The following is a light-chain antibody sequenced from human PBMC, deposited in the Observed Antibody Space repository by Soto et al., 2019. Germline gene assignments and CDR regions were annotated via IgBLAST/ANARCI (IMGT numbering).Light chain of an antibody. CDR2: GNS. V-gene: IGLV1-40*01. J-gene: IGLJ1*01. CDR3: SSYTSSSTL. Sequence: QSVLTQPPSVSGAPGQRVTISCTGSSSNIGAGYDVHWYQQLPGTAPKLLIYGNSNRPSGVPDRFSGSKSGTSASLAITGLQAEDEADYYCSSYTSSSTLFGTGTKLTVL. CDR1: SSNIGAGYD.